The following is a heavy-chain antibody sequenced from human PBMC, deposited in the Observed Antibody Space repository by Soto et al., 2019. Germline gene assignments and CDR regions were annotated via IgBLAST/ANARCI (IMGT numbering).Heavy chain of an antibody. CDR1: GFTFSSYW. J-gene: IGHJ2*01. CDR2: IKQDGSEK. Sequence: EVQLVESGGGLVQPGGSLRLSCAASGFTFSSYWMSWVRQAPGKGLEWVANIKQDGSEKYYVDSVKGRFTISRDNAKNSLYLQMNSLRAEDTAVYYCARGPHRSPPLGYCSGGSCYRNWYFDLWGRGTLVTVSS. CDR3: ARGPHRSPPLGYCSGGSCYRNWYFDL. V-gene: IGHV3-7*01. D-gene: IGHD2-15*01.